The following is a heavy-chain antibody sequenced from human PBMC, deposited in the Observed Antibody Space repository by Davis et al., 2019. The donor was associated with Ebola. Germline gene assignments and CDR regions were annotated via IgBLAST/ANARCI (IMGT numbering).Heavy chain of an antibody. D-gene: IGHD3-10*01. CDR3: ARGGDYYGSGSYFGEDYYYYYGMDV. Sequence: AASVKVSCKASGYTFTSYGISWVRQAPGQGLEWMGWISAYNGNTNYAQKLQGRVTITADKSTSTAYMELSSLRSEDTAVYYCARGGDYYGSGSYFGEDYYYYYGMDVWGQGTTVTVSS. CDR2: ISAYNGNT. CDR1: GYTFTSYG. J-gene: IGHJ6*02. V-gene: IGHV1-18*01.